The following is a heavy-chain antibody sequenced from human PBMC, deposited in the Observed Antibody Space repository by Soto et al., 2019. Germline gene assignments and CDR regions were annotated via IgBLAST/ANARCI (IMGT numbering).Heavy chain of an antibody. CDR3: AKGDNLGPKTGYAFDP. V-gene: IGHV6-1*01. CDR2: TYFRSKWYN. J-gene: IGHJ5*02. Sequence: PSQTLSLTCAISGDSVSSNTASWNWIRQSPSRGLEWLGRTYFRSKWYNDYAVSVKSRIIINPDTSNNQFSRQLNSVTPEHTAVYFCAKGDNLGPKTGYAFDPWGQGIMVTVSS. CDR1: GDSVSSNTAS. D-gene: IGHD5-12*01.